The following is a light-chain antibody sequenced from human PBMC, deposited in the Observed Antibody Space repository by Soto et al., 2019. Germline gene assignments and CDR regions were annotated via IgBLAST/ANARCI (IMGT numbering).Light chain of an antibody. J-gene: IGKJ5*01. V-gene: IGKV1-6*01. CDR2: GAS. CDR3: LQDNNYPIT. CDR1: QGIRND. Sequence: AIEMTQSPSSLSASVGDRVSITCRASQGIRNDLGWYQQKPGKAPKLLIYGASRLQSGVPSRFGGSGSGTDFTLTITSLQPEDFATYYCLQDNNYPITFGQGTRLEIK.